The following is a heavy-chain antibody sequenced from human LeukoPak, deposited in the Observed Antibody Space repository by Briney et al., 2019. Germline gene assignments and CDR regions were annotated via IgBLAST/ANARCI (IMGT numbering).Heavy chain of an antibody. CDR1: GFTFSTYA. J-gene: IGHJ4*02. D-gene: IGHD4-17*01. V-gene: IGHV3-23*01. CDR2: VANSGGST. CDR3: AKDIHGDYGGVDY. Sequence: PGGSLRLSCAGSGFTFSTYAMSWVRQAPGKGLEWVSSVANSGGSTHYAASVKGRFTISRDNSKNTLYLEMNSLRAEDTAVYYCAKDIHGDYGGVDYWGQGTLVTVSS.